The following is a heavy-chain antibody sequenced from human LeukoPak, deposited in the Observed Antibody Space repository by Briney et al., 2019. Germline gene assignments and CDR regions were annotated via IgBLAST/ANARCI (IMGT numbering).Heavy chain of an antibody. J-gene: IGHJ4*02. CDR3: ARGLSSGYYYPFDY. CDR1: GYTFTSYY. V-gene: IGHV1-2*02. Sequence: ASVKVSCKASGYTFTSYYMHWVRQAPGQGLEWMGWINPNSGGTNYAQKFQGRVTMTRDTSISTAYMELSRLRSDDTAVYYCARGLSSGYYYPFDYWGQGTLVTVSS. D-gene: IGHD3-22*01. CDR2: INPNSGGT.